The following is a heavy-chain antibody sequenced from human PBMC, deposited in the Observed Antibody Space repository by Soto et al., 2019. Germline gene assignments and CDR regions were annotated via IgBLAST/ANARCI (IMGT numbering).Heavy chain of an antibody. J-gene: IGHJ6*03. V-gene: IGHV3-33*01. CDR2: IWYDGSNK. CDR3: ARIGPDFWSGYYDYYYYYMDV. D-gene: IGHD3-3*01. CDR1: GFTFSSYG. Sequence: GGSLRLSCAASGFTFSSYGMHWVRQAPGKGLEWVAVIWYDGSNKYYADSVKGRFTISRDNSKNTLYLQMNSLGAEDTAVYYCARIGPDFWSGYYDYYYYYMDVWGKGTTVTVSS.